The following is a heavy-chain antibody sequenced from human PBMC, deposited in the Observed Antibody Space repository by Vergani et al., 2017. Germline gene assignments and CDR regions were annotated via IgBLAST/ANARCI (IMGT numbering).Heavy chain of an antibody. CDR1: GGSFSGYY. J-gene: IGHJ4*02. D-gene: IGHD6-6*01. Sequence: QVQLQQWGAGLLKPSDTLSLTCAVYGGSFSGYYWSWIRQPPGKGLEWIGEINHSGSTNYNPSLKRRVTISVHTSKNQFSLKLSSVTAADAAVYYCARGRRGSSSGWGQGTLVTVSS. V-gene: IGHV4-34*01. CDR3: ARGRRGSSSG. CDR2: INHSGST.